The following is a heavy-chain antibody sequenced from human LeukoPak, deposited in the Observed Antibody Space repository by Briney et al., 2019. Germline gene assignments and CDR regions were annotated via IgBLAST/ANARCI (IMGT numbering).Heavy chain of an antibody. D-gene: IGHD4-23*01. J-gene: IGHJ4*02. CDR3: ARADYGGNAGGF. CDR2: IRAKTYGGTT. Sequence: GGSLRLSCAASGFTFGDYAMGWFRQAPGKGLGWVGFIRAKTYGGTTQYAASVKDRFTISRDDSKSIAYLQMNSLKTEDTAVYYCARADYGGNAGGFWGQGTLVIVSS. V-gene: IGHV3-49*03. CDR1: GFTFGDYA.